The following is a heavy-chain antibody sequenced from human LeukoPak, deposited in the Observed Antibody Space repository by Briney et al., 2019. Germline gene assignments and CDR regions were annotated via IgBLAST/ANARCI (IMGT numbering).Heavy chain of an antibody. CDR2: IYYSGST. Sequence: PSETLSLTCTVSGGSISSSSYYWGWIRRPPGKGLEWIGSIYYSGSTYYNPSLKSRVTISVDTSKNQFSLKLSSVTAADTAVYYCARQNLYYYGSGSYNDYWGQGTLVTVSS. V-gene: IGHV4-39*01. CDR3: ARQNLYYYGSGSYNDY. J-gene: IGHJ4*02. D-gene: IGHD3-10*01. CDR1: GGSISSSSYY.